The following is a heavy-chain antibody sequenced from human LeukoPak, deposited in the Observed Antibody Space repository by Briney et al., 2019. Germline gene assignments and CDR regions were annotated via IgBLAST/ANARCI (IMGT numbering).Heavy chain of an antibody. CDR1: SGSFSGYY. J-gene: IGHJ4*02. CDR3: ARSHTRITMLRGSRSAYYFDY. CDR2: INDSVGT. V-gene: IGHV4-34*01. D-gene: IGHD3-10*01. Sequence: SETLSLTCSVYSGSFSGYYWSWIRQPPGKGLEWIGEINDSVGTNYNPSLKSRVTMSLDTSKNQFSLKLSSVTAADTAVYYCARSHTRITMLRGSRSAYYFDYWGQGTLVTVSS.